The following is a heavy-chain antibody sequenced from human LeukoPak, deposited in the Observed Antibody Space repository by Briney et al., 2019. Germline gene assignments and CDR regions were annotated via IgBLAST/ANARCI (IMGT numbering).Heavy chain of an antibody. CDR3: ARHGSSGWPRSTPYCMDV. V-gene: IGHV4-34*01. D-gene: IGHD6-19*01. Sequence: SETLSLTCAVYGGSFSGYYWSWIRQPPGKGLEWIGEISHSGSTNYNPSLKSRVTISLDTSKNQFSLKLSSVTAADTAVYYCARHGSSGWPRSTPYCMDVWGKGTTVTIFS. J-gene: IGHJ6*03. CDR2: ISHSGST. CDR1: GGSFSGYY.